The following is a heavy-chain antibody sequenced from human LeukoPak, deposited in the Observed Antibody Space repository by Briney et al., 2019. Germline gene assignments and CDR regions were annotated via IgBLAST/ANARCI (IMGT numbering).Heavy chain of an antibody. J-gene: IGHJ4*02. V-gene: IGHV4-59*01. Sequence: SETLSLTCTVSGGSISSYYWSWIRQPPGKGLEWIGYIYYSGSTNYNPSLKSRVTISVDTSKNQFSLKLSSVTAADTAVYYCAKGVSSSSSGVFDYWGQGTLVTVSS. CDR2: IYYSGST. CDR1: GGSISSYY. D-gene: IGHD6-6*01. CDR3: AKGVSSSSSGVFDY.